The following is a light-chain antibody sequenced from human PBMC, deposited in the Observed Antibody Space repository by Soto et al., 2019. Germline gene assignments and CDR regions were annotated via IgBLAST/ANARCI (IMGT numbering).Light chain of an antibody. Sequence: EFVLTQSPGTLSLSPWERVTLSCRASQTVRNNYLAWYQQKPGQAPRLLIYDASSRATGIPDRFSGSGSGTDFTLTISRLEPEDFAVYYCQQYGSSGTFGQGTKVDIK. J-gene: IGKJ1*01. CDR2: DAS. CDR3: QQYGSSGT. CDR1: QTVRNNY. V-gene: IGKV3-20*01.